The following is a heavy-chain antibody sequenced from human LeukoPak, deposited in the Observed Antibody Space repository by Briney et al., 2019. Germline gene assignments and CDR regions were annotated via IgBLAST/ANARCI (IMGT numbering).Heavy chain of an antibody. CDR2: IYHSGAT. V-gene: IGHV4-4*02. J-gene: IGHJ4*02. CDR1: GDSITSSKW. Sequence: PSGTLSLTCAVSGDSITSSKWWSWVRQSPEKGLEWIGEIYHSGATNYNPSLKSRVTMSVDKSKNQFSLNPSSVTAADTAVYYCASGSHAVTTHFDYWGQGTLVTVSS. D-gene: IGHD3-16*01. CDR3: ASGSHAVTTHFDY.